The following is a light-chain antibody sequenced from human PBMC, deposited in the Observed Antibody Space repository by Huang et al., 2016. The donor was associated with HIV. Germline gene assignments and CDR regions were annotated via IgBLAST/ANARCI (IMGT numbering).Light chain of an antibody. V-gene: IGKV1-39*01. CDR3: QQTYSTLPFT. J-gene: IGKJ4*01. CDR1: QSISNY. CDR2: AAS. Sequence: DIQMTQSPSSLSASVGDTVTISCRASQSISNYLNCYQHKPGKAPNLRIYAASSLQSVVPARFSGCGSGTDFTLTIKSLQPEDFATYYCQQTYSTLPFTFGGGTKVEV.